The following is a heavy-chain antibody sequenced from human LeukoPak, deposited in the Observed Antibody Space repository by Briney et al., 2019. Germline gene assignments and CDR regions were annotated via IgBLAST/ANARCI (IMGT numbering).Heavy chain of an antibody. CDR3: ARDWDY. CDR2: IYYSGST. Sequence: SETLSLTCTVSGGSVSSGSYYWSWIRQPPGKGLEWIGYIYYSGSTNYNPSLKSRVTISVDTSKNQFSLKLSSVTAADTAVYYCARDWDYWGQGTLVTGSS. V-gene: IGHV4-61*01. CDR1: GGSVSSGSYY. J-gene: IGHJ4*02.